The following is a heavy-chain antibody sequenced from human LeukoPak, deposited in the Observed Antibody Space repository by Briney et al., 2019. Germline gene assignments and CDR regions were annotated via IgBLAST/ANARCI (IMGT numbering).Heavy chain of an antibody. CDR1: LGSLTSSSSY. V-gene: IGHV4-39*07. D-gene: IGHD3-9*01. J-gene: IGHJ5*02. CDR2: IYYSGST. CDR3: ARDRNILTGYNWFDP. Sequence: PSEALSVSSTHPLGSLTSSSSYWGSASHPPGGWLEWLGCIYYSGSTYYNPSLKSRVTISVDTSKNQFSLKLSSVTAADTAVYYCARDRNILTGYNWFDPWGQGTLVTVSS.